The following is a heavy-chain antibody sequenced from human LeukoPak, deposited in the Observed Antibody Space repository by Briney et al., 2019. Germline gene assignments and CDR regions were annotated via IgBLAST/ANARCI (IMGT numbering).Heavy chain of an antibody. CDR1: GYTFKNYD. V-gene: IGHV1-8*02. Sequence: ASVKVSCKASGYTFKNYDINWVRQATGQGLEWMGWMNPNSGNTGFAQKFQDRVSMTRDTSINTAYMELTSLRSGDTAVYYCARATPGGLHGYSVDYWGQGTVVTVYS. CDR3: ARATPGGLHGYSVDY. CDR2: MNPNSGNT. J-gene: IGHJ4*02. D-gene: IGHD5-24*01.